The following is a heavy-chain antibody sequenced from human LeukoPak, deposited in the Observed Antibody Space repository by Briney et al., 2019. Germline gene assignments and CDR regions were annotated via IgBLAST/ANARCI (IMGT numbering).Heavy chain of an antibody. Sequence: GRSLRLSCAASGFTFSSYAMHWVRQAPGKGLEWVSVTRTDGSADYADSVKGRFTVSRDNSKNTLYLQMSSLRVEDTAVYYCRGWLSSYNMDVWGRGTTVTVSS. J-gene: IGHJ6*03. CDR3: RGWLSSYNMDV. CDR2: TRTDGSA. V-gene: IGHV3-53*01. D-gene: IGHD3-16*02. CDR1: GFTFSSYA.